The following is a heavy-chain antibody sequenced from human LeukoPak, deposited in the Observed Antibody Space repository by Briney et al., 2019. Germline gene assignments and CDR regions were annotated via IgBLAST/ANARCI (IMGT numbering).Heavy chain of an antibody. CDR2: IYPGDSDT. V-gene: IGHV5-51*01. D-gene: IGHD3-9*01. CDR3: ARGDVLRYFDSYGMDV. CDR1: GYSFTSYW. Sequence: GESLKISCKGSGYSFTSYWIGWVRQMPGKGLEWMGIIYPGDSDTRYSPSFQGQVTISADKSISTAYLQWSSLKASDTAMYYCARGDVLRYFDSYGMDVWGQGTTVTVSS. J-gene: IGHJ6*02.